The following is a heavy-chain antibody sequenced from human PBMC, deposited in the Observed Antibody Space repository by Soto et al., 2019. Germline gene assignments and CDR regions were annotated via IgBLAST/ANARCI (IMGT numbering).Heavy chain of an antibody. CDR2: INGDAGNT. V-gene: IGHV3-23*01. J-gene: IGHJ4*02. Sequence: EVQLLESGGGLIQPGGSLRLSCAASGFTFSNYAMSWVRQAPGKGLEWVATINGDAGNTYYADSVKGRFSVSRDNSGSTLFLQMSSLRAEDTAVYYCAKIPIMTTVTHYFDYWGQGTLVTVSS. D-gene: IGHD4-17*01. CDR3: AKIPIMTTVTHYFDY. CDR1: GFTFSNYA.